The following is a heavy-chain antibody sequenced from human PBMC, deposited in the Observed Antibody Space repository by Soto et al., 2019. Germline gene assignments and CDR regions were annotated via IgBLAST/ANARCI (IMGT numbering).Heavy chain of an antibody. CDR3: GGAEAGPNKY. CDR1: GASFTGHY. CDR2: MNHLGSS. J-gene: IGHJ4*02. D-gene: IGHD6-13*01. V-gene: IGHV4-34*01. Sequence: QVQLQQWGAGLLKPSATLSLTCTVHGASFTGHYWSWVRQSPGKGLEWIGEMNHLGSSNYNPSLKSRVTLSVDTSKKHFSLILRSVTAADTAVYFCGGAEAGPNKYWGRGTLVTVSS.